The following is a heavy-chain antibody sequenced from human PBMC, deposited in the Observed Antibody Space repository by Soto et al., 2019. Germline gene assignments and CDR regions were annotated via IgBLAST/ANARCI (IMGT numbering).Heavy chain of an antibody. J-gene: IGHJ6*02. D-gene: IGHD2-2*01. CDR2: IWYDGSNK. CDR3: ARENWANAAALYYYYYGMDV. V-gene: IGHV3-33*01. CDR1: GFTFSSYG. Sequence: RLSCAASGFTFSSYGMHWVRQAPGKGLEWVAVIWYDGSNKYYADSVKGRFTISRDNSKNTLYLQMNSLRAEDTAVYYCARENWANAAALYYYYYGMDVWGQGTTVTVSS.